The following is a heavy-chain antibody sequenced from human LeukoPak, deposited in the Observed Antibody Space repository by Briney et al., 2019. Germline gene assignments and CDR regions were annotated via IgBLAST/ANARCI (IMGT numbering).Heavy chain of an antibody. J-gene: IGHJ6*03. V-gene: IGHV1-8*01. Sequence: GASVKVSCKASGYTFTSYDINWVRQATGQGLERMGWMNPNSGNTGYAQKFQGRVTMTRNTSISTAYMELSSLRSEDTAVYYCATGPSLEVYCSNASCYAPYYYYYNMDVWGKGTTVTVSS. CDR3: ATGPSLEVYCSNASCYAPYYYYYNMDV. D-gene: IGHD2-2*01. CDR2: MNPNSGNT. CDR1: GYTFTSYD.